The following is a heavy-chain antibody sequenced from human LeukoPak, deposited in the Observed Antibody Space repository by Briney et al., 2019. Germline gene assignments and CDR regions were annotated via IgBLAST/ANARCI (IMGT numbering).Heavy chain of an antibody. CDR3: ARHGPVVADAFDI. V-gene: IGHV5-51*01. J-gene: IGHJ3*02. D-gene: IGHD2-15*01. CDR1: GYSLTSYW. CDR2: IYPGDSDT. Sequence: GESLKISCKGSGYSLTSYWIGWVRQMPGKGLEWMGIIYPGDSDTRYSPSFQGQVTISADKSISTAYLQWSSLKASDTAMYYCARHGPVVADAFDIWGQGTMVTVSS.